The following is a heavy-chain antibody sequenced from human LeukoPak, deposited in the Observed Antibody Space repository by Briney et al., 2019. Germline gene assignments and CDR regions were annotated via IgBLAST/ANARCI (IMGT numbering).Heavy chain of an antibody. CDR3: ARDTNEEYSSSSDGLAV. CDR2: ISPFFDVA. J-gene: IGHJ6*02. V-gene: IGHV1-69*04. D-gene: IGHD6-6*01. Sequence: SAKVSCKASGGNFGNYVIHWVRQAPGQGLEWMGRISPFFDVANYAQRFQDRVTFTADKITNTAYMQISSLKSEDTAMYFCARDTNEEYSSSSDGLAVWGQGTTVTVSS. CDR1: GGNFGNYV.